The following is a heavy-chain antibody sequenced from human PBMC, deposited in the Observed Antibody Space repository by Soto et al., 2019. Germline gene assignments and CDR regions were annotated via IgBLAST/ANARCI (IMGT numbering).Heavy chain of an antibody. CDR1: GGSISSGGYY. CDR3: ARDVVVVVAATRGAFDI. D-gene: IGHD2-15*01. CDR2: IYYSGST. J-gene: IGHJ3*02. Sequence: SETLSLTCTVSGGSISSGGYYWSWIRQHPGKGLEWIGYIYYSGSTYYNPSLKSRVTISVDTSKNQFSLKLSSVTAADTAVFYCARDVVVVVAATRGAFDIWGQGTMVTVSS. V-gene: IGHV4-31*03.